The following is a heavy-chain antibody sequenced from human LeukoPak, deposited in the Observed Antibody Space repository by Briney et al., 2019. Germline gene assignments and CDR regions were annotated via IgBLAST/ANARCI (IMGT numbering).Heavy chain of an antibody. V-gene: IGHV1-8*01. D-gene: IGHD6-19*01. CDR2: VNPNSGNT. CDR3: ARDGSSPSGFGFDI. Sequence: ASVKVSCKASGYYFTSYDINWVRQAPGRGLEWMGWVNPNSGNTGYAQKFQGRVTITRNTSTITAYMELSSLTSEDTAVYYCARDGSSPSGFGFDIWGQGSMVTVSS. J-gene: IGHJ3*02. CDR1: GYYFTSYD.